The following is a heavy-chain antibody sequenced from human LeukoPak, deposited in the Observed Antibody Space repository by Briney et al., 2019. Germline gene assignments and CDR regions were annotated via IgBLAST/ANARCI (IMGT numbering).Heavy chain of an antibody. Sequence: GGSLRLSCAASGFTFSSYAMSWVRQAPGKGLEWVSAISGSGGSTYYADSVKGRFTISRDNSKSTLYLQMNSLRAEDTAVYYCAKRVRYCSSTSCYNWFDPWGQGTLVTVSS. V-gene: IGHV3-23*01. CDR1: GFTFSSYA. CDR2: ISGSGGST. D-gene: IGHD2-2*01. J-gene: IGHJ5*02. CDR3: AKRVRYCSSTSCYNWFDP.